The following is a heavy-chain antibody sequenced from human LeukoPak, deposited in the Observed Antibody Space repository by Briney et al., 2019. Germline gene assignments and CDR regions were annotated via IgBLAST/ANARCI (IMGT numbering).Heavy chain of an antibody. V-gene: IGHV5-51*01. CDR2: IYPGDSDT. D-gene: IGHD6-19*01. J-gene: IGHJ4*02. CDR1: GYSFTNYW. CDR3: ARHSHSSGWSSFGY. Sequence: GESLKISCTGSGYSFTNYWICLVRQMPGKRLELMGIIYPGDSDTRYSPSFQGQVTISADKSISTAYLQWSSLKASDAAMYYCARHSHSSGWSSFGYWGQGTLVTVSS.